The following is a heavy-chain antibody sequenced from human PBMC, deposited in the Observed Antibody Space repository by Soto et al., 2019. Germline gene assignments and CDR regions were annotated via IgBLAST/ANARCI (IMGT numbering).Heavy chain of an antibody. CDR2: INPNSGGT. CDR3: ATCPGRGWGSGSYYTPYGMDV. J-gene: IGHJ6*02. V-gene: IGHV1-2*02. Sequence: ASVKVSCKASGYTFTGYYMHWVRQAPGQGLEWMGWINPNSGGTNYAQKFQGRVTMTRDTSISTAYMELSRLRSDDTAVYYCATCPGRGWGSGSYYTPYGMDVWGQGTTVTVSS. CDR1: GYTFTGYY. D-gene: IGHD3-10*01.